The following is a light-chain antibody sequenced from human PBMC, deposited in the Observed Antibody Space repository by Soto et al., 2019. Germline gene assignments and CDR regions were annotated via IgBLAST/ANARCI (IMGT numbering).Light chain of an antibody. CDR3: QQSYSTLSIT. V-gene: IGKV1-39*01. CDR1: QSVRRY. CDR2: TAS. J-gene: IGKJ5*01. Sequence: DTKMTQSPSSLSASVGDRVTITCRASQSVRRYLNWYQQKPGKAPKLLIYTASSLQSGVPSRFSGRGSGTDFTLSISSLQPEDFATYYCQQSYSTLSITFGQGTRLEIK.